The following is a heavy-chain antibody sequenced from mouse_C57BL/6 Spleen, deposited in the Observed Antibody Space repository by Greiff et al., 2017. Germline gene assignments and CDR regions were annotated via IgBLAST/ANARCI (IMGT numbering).Heavy chain of an antibody. D-gene: IGHD6-1*01. CDR2: ISSGGSYT. CDR3: ARASSYYNMDY. V-gene: IGHV5-6*01. CDR1: GFTFSSYG. Sequence: EVQRVESGGDLVKPGGSLKLSCAASGFTFSSYGMSWVRQTPDKRLEWVATISSGGSYTYYPDSVKGRFTISRDNAKNTLYLQMSSLKSEDTAMYYCARASSYYNMDYWGQGTSVTVSS. J-gene: IGHJ4*01.